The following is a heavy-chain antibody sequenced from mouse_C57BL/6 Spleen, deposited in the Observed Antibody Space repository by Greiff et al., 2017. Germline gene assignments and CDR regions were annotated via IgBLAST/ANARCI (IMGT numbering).Heavy chain of an antibody. D-gene: IGHD1-1*01. CDR1: GYTFTDYN. J-gene: IGHJ4*01. Sequence: VQLQQSGPELVKPGASVKMSCKASGYTFTDYNMHWVKQSHGKSLAWIGYINPNNGGTSYNQKFKGKATLTVNKSSSTAYMDLRSLQSEASAVYSCADGSNYDYAMDYWGKGTSVTVSS. V-gene: IGHV1-22*01. CDR2: INPNNGGT. CDR3: ADGSNYDYAMDY.